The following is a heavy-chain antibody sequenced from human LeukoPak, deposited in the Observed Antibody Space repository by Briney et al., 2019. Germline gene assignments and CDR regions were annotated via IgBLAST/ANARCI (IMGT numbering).Heavy chain of an antibody. Sequence: ASVKVSCKASGYTFTSYGISWVRQAPGQGLEWMGWISAHNGNTNYAQKLQGRVTMTTDTSTSTAYMELRSLRSDDTAVYYCARGVLLWFGESHDAFDIWGQGTMVTVSS. CDR2: ISAHNGNT. V-gene: IGHV1-18*01. J-gene: IGHJ3*02. CDR3: ARGVLLWFGESHDAFDI. CDR1: GYTFTSYG. D-gene: IGHD3-10*01.